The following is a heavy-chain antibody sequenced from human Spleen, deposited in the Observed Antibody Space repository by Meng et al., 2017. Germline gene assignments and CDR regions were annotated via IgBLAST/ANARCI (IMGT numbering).Heavy chain of an antibody. CDR3: ARATYSSGWFDY. J-gene: IGHJ4*02. CDR1: GFTFSSYS. V-gene: IGHV3-21*01. Sequence: GESLKISCAASGFTFSSYSMNWVRQAPGKGLEWVSSISSSSSYIYYADSVKGRFTISRDNSKNTLYLQMNSLRAEDTAVYYCARATYSSGWFDYWGQGTLVTVSS. CDR2: ISSSSSYI. D-gene: IGHD6-19*01.